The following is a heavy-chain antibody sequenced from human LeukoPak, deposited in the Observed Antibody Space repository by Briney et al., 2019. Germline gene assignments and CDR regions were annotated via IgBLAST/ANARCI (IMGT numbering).Heavy chain of an antibody. Sequence: GSLRLSCAASGFTFSSYAMSWIRQPPGKGLEWIGYIYYSGSTNYNPSLKSRVTISVDTSKNQFSLKLSSVTAADTAVYYCARGTEWYYDSSGYYPSYYFDYWGQGTLVTVSS. D-gene: IGHD3-22*01. V-gene: IGHV4-59*01. J-gene: IGHJ4*02. CDR3: ARGTEWYYDSSGYYPSYYFDY. CDR2: IYYSGST. CDR1: GFTFSSYA.